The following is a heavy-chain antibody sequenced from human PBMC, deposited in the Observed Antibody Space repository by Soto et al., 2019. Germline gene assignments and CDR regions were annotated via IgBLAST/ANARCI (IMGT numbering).Heavy chain of an antibody. Sequence: PETLPLTWTVSGGSISRYYRSWIRQPAGKGLEWIGRIYTSWSTNYNPSLKSRVTMSVDTSKNQFSLKLSSVTAADTAVYYCARGAYVWGSYRYDAFDIWGQGTMVTVS. D-gene: IGHD3-16*02. CDR3: ARGAYVWGSYRYDAFDI. V-gene: IGHV4-4*07. CDR2: IYTSWST. J-gene: IGHJ3*02. CDR1: GGSISRYY.